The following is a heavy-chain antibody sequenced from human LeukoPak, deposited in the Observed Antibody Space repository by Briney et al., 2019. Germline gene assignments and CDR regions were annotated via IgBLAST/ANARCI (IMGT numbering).Heavy chain of an antibody. V-gene: IGHV4-59*01. CDR3: ARGGAGYDFWSGYYFDY. J-gene: IGHJ4*02. CDR1: GDSISSWY. Sequence: PSETLSLTCTVSGDSISSWYWSWIRQPPGKGLEWIGYIYYSGTTNYNPSLKSRVTISVDTSKNQFSLKLSSVTAADTAVYYCARGGAGYDFWSGYYFDYWGQGTLVTVSS. D-gene: IGHD3-3*01. CDR2: IYYSGTT.